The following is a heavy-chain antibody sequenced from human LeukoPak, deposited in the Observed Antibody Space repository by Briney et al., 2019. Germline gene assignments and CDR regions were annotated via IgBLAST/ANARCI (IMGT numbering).Heavy chain of an antibody. CDR3: ARDNTGTEEDFYYYYMDV. CDR2: IKQDGTEK. Sequence: GGSLRLSYAASGFTFSNYWMSWVRQAPGKGLEWVASIKQDGTEKYYVDSVKGRFTISRDNAKNSLYLQMNSLRAEDTAVYYCARDNTGTEEDFYYYYMDVWGKGTTVTVSS. CDR1: GFTFSNYW. V-gene: IGHV3-7*01. D-gene: IGHD1-1*01. J-gene: IGHJ6*03.